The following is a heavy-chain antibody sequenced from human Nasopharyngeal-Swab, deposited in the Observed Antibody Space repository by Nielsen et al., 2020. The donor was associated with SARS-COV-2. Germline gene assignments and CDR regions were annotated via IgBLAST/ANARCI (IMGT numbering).Heavy chain of an antibody. D-gene: IGHD3-10*01. CDR3: ATGVSITMVRGVIIPYGYYGMDV. CDR2: FYPEDGET. Sequence: ASVNVSCKVSGYPLTELSMHWVRQAPGKGLEWVGGFYPEDGETIYAQKFQGRVTMTEDTSTDTAYMELSSLRSEDTAVYYCATGVSITMVRGVIIPYGYYGMDVWGQGTTVTVSS. V-gene: IGHV1-24*01. CDR1: GYPLTELS. J-gene: IGHJ6*02.